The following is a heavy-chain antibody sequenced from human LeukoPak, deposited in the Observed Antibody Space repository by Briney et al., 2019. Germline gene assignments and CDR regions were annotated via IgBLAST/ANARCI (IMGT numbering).Heavy chain of an antibody. CDR3: ARESTMIVGGTDY. CDR2: IYYSGST. Sequence: SETLSLTCTVSGGSISSYYWSWIRQPPGKGLEWIGYIYYSGSTNYNPSLKSRVTISVDTSKNQFSLKLSSVTAADTAVYYCARESTMIVGGTDYWGQGTLVTVSS. J-gene: IGHJ4*02. V-gene: IGHV4-59*01. CDR1: GGSISSYY. D-gene: IGHD3-22*01.